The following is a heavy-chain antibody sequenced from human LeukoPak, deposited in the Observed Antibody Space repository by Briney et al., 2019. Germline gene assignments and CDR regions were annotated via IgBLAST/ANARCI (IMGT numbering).Heavy chain of an antibody. CDR2: IIPILGIA. CDR3: TAMVRGVINGVY. V-gene: IGHV1-69*04. CDR1: GGTFISYA. D-gene: IGHD3-10*01. Sequence: ASVKVSCKASGGTFISYAISWVRQAPGQGLEWMGRIIPILGIANYAQKFQGRVTITADKSTSTAYMELSSLRSEDTAVYYCTAMVRGVINGVYWGQGTLVTVSS. J-gene: IGHJ4*02.